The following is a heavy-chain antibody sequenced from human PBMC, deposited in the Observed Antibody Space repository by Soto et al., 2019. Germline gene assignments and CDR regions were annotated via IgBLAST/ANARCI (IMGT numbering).Heavy chain of an antibody. CDR2: SGAGGTS. CDR3: AKRLGTSYYDLGLDV. J-gene: IGHJ6*02. CDR1: GFSFRSYA. D-gene: IGHD6-6*01. Sequence: PGGSLRLSCVASGFSFRSYAMNWVRQAPGKGLEWISTSGAGGTSFYADSVKGRFTISRDNSKNTLYLQMNSLRAEDTALYYCAKRLGTSYYDLGLDVWGLGTTVTVSS. V-gene: IGHV3-23*01.